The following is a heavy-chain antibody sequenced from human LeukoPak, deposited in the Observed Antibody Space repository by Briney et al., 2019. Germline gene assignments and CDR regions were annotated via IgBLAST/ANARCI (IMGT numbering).Heavy chain of an antibody. Sequence: PGGSLRLSCAASGFTFSSHSMNWVRQAPGKGLEWVGRIKSKTDGGTTDYAAPVKGRFTISRDDSKNTLYLQMNSLKTEDTAVYYCTTTDMITFGGVIVFDYWGQGTLVTVSS. D-gene: IGHD3-16*02. CDR3: TTTDMITFGGVIVFDY. CDR1: GFTFSSHS. V-gene: IGHV3-15*01. J-gene: IGHJ4*02. CDR2: IKSKTDGGTT.